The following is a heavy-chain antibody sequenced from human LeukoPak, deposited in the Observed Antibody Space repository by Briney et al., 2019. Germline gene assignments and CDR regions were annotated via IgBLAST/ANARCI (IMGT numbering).Heavy chain of an antibody. V-gene: IGHV3-66*01. Sequence: PSGGSLRLSCAASEFSVGSNYMTWVRQAPGKGLEWVSLIYSGGSTYYADSVKGRFTISRDNSKNTLYLQMNSLRAEDTAIYYCARDPYNGDYGDFYYYYMDVWGKGTTVTISS. CDR3: ARDPYNGDYGDFYYYYMDV. CDR2: IYSGGST. CDR1: EFSVGSNY. D-gene: IGHD3-16*01. J-gene: IGHJ6*03.